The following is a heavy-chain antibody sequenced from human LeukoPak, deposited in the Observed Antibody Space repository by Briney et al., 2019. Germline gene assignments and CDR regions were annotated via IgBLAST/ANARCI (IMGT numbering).Heavy chain of an antibody. J-gene: IGHJ4*02. D-gene: IGHD3-22*01. Sequence: GGSLRLSCAASGFTFSSYGTHWVRQAPGKGLEWVAVTSYDGSNKYYADSVKGRFTISRDNSKNTLYLQMNSLRAEDTAVYYCARDREHYYNSSGYYFGYWGQGTLVTVST. CDR1: GFTFSSYG. CDR3: ARDREHYYNSSGYYFGY. V-gene: IGHV3-30*03. CDR2: TSYDGSNK.